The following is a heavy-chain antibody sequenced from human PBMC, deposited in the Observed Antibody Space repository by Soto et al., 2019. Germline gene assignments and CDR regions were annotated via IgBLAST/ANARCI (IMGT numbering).Heavy chain of an antibody. CDR1: GGSFNANY. CDR3: ASARWDH. CDR2: INHSGST. J-gene: IGHJ4*02. V-gene: IGHV4-34*01. Sequence: SETLSLTCAVSGGSFNANYWSWVRQPPGKGLEWIGEINHSGSTNYNPSLKSRVTISVDTSKNQFSLKLNSVTAADTAVYYCASARWDHWGQGTLVTVSS.